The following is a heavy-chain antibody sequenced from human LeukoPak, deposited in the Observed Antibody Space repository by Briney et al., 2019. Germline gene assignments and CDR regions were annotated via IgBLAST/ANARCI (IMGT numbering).Heavy chain of an antibody. CDR1: GGTFSSYA. D-gene: IGHD1-1*01. Sequence: SVKVSCKASGGTFSSYAISWVRQAPGQGLEWMGGIIPIFGTANYAQKFQGRATITADESTSTAYMELSSLRSEDTAVYYCARVHGQPHYGMDVWGQGTTVTVSS. CDR2: IIPIFGTA. J-gene: IGHJ6*02. CDR3: ARVHGQPHYGMDV. V-gene: IGHV1-69*13.